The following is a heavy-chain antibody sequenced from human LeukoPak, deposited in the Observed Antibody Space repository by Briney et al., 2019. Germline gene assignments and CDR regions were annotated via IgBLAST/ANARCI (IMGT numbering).Heavy chain of an antibody. V-gene: IGHV3-30*01. CDR1: GFTFSSYA. J-gene: IGHJ4*02. CDR3: ARDLGYSGKVFSDY. D-gene: IGHD5-24*01. CDR2: ISYDGSNK. Sequence: QPGRSLRLSCAASGFTFSSYAMHWVRQAPGKGLEWVAVISYDGSNKYYADSVKGRFTISRDNSKNTLYLQMNSLRAEDTAVYYCARDLGYSGKVFSDYWGQGTLVTVSS.